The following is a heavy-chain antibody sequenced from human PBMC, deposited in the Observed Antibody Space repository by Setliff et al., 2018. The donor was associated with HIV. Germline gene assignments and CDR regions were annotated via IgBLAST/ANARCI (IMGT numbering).Heavy chain of an antibody. V-gene: IGHV1-46*01. CDR1: GYTFTTYY. CDR3: ASKVHCTNGVCLDAFDI. J-gene: IGHJ3*02. Sequence: ASVKVSCKASGYTFTTYYIHWVRQAPGQGLEWLGVINPSGGSTSYAQKFQGRVTMTRDRSVSTAYMELSRLRSDDTGVYYCASKVHCTNGVCLDAFDIWGQGTMVTVSS. D-gene: IGHD2-8*01. CDR2: INPSGGST.